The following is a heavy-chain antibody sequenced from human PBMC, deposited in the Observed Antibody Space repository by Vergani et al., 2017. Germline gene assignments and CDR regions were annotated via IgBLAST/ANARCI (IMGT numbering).Heavy chain of an antibody. CDR1: GASTNNDFYY. V-gene: IGHV4-61*02. J-gene: IGHJ3*01. CDR2: IYVSGIT. CDR3: ARDNKQLRPRAFDL. Sequence: QVQLQESGPGLVKPSQTLSLTCTVSGASTNNDFYYWHWIRQPAGKGLEWIGRIYVSGITDCNSSLQSRFSISVETSKNQFSLTLTSVTAADTSVYYCARDNKQLRPRAFDLWVQGTMVTVSS. D-gene: IGHD4-23*01.